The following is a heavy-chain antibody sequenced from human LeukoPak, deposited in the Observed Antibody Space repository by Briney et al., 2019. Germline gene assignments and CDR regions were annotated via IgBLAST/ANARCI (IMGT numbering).Heavy chain of an antibody. V-gene: IGHV1-18*01. CDR1: GYTFTSYG. CDR3: ARDRSIAAFAIGC. D-gene: IGHD6-6*01. CDR2: ISAYNGNT. Sequence: ASVKVSCKASGYTFTSYGISWVRQAPGQGLEWMGWISAYNGNTNYAQKLQGRVTITTDTSTSPDYIELRSVKSDDTAVCYCARDRSIAAFAIGCWGQITLVTVSS. J-gene: IGHJ4*02.